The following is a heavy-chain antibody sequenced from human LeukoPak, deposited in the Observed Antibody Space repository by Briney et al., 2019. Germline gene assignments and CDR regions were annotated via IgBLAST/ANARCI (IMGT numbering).Heavy chain of an antibody. Sequence: PSETLSLTCTVSGGSISSYYWSWIRQPPGKGLEWIGHIYYSGTTNYNPSLKSRVTISVDTSKNQFSLKLSSVTAADTAVYYCARGVNIAAAQYGYWGQGTLVTVSS. V-gene: IGHV4-59*01. J-gene: IGHJ4*02. CDR2: IYYSGTT. CDR1: GGSISSYY. CDR3: ARGVNIAAAQYGY. D-gene: IGHD6-13*01.